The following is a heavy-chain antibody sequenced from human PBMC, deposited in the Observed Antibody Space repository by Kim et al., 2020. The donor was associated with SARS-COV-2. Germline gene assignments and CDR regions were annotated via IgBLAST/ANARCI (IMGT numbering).Heavy chain of an antibody. D-gene: IGHD4-17*01. V-gene: IGHV1-18*01. J-gene: IGHJ6*02. CDR3: ARDSDYSYYYIMDV. Sequence: YAQKVQGRVTMTTDTSTSTGYMELRSLRSDDTAVYYCARDSDYSYYYIMDVWGQGTTVTVSS.